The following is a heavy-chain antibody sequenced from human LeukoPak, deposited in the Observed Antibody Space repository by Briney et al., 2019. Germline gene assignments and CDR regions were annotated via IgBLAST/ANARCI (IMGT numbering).Heavy chain of an antibody. CDR1: GYTFTSYY. J-gene: IGHJ4*02. V-gene: IGHV1-69*04. CDR2: IIPILGIA. D-gene: IGHD5-24*01. Sequence: SVKVSCKASGYTFTSYYMHWVRQAPGQGLEWMGRIIPILGIANYAQKFQGRVTITADKSTSTAYMELSSLRSEDTAVYYCARDGYNPSPYFDYWGQGTLVTVSS. CDR3: ARDGYNPSPYFDY.